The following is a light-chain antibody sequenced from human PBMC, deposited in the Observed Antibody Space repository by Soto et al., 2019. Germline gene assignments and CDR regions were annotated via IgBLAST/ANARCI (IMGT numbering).Light chain of an antibody. V-gene: IGLV2-23*01. CDR3: CSYAGSSIWV. Sequence: QSALTQPASVSGSPGQSITISCTGSTSDVGNYNVVSWYQHHPGKAPKLMIYESTKRPSGVSTRFSGSKSGNTASLTISGLQTEDEADYYCCSYAGSSIWVFGGGTKLTVL. CDR2: EST. CDR1: TSDVGNYNV. J-gene: IGLJ3*02.